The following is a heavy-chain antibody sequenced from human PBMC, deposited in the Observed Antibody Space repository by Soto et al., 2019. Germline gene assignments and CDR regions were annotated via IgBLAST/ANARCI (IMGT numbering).Heavy chain of an antibody. V-gene: IGHV1-69*13. D-gene: IGHD5-18*01. CDR1: GGTFSSYA. J-gene: IGHJ5*02. CDR3: ARALVVGYGRPPYNWFDP. CDR2: IIPIFGTA. Sequence: SVKVSCKASGGTFSSYAISWVRQAPGRGLEWVGGIIPIFGTANYAQKFQGRVTITADESTSTAYMELGSLRSEDTAVYYCARALVVGYGRPPYNWFDPWGQGTLVTVSS.